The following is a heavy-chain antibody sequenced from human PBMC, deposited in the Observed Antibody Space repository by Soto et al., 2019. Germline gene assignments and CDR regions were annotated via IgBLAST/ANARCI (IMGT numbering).Heavy chain of an antibody. D-gene: IGHD2-15*01. V-gene: IGHV1-3*01. CDR3: ARDVCSGGSCYSNWFDP. Sequence: GASVKVSCKASGYTFTSYSMHWVRQAPGQRLEWMGWINAGNGNTKYSQKFQGRVTITRDTSASTAYMELSSLRSEDTAVYYCARDVCSGGSCYSNWFDPWGQGTLVTVSS. CDR2: INAGNGNT. CDR1: GYTFTSYS. J-gene: IGHJ5*02.